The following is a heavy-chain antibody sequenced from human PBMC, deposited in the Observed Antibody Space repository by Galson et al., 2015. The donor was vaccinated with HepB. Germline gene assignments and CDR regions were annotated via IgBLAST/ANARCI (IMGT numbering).Heavy chain of an antibody. CDR2: ISSSGSTI. V-gene: IGHV3-11*01. CDR1: GFTFSDYY. D-gene: IGHD3-22*01. Sequence: SLRLSCAASGFTFSDYYMSWIRQAPGKGLEWVSYISSSGSTIYYADSVKGRFTISRDNAKNSLYLQMNSLRAEDTAVYYCAREHEGVVVTLTKAANDAFDIWGQGTMVTVSS. CDR3: AREHEGVVVTLTKAANDAFDI. J-gene: IGHJ3*02.